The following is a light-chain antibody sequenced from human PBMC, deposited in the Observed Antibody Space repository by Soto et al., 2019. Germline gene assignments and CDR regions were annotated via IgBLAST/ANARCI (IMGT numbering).Light chain of an antibody. CDR1: SSDVGTYNL. V-gene: IGLV2-23*02. Sequence: QSALTQPASVSGSPGQSITISCTGTSSDVGTYNLVSWYQQHPGKAPKLLIYEVRKWPSSISSRFSGSKSDNTASLTISGLQAEDEADYYCCSYAGSNSVVFGGGTKLTVL. CDR3: CSYAGSNSVV. CDR2: EVR. J-gene: IGLJ3*02.